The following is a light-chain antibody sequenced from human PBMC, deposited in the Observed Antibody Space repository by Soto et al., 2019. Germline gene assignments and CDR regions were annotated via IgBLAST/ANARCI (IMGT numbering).Light chain of an antibody. CDR2: AAS. CDR1: QSISSY. Sequence: DIQMTQSPSSLSASVGDRVTITCRASQSISSYLNWYQQKPGKAPKLLIDAASSLQRGGPSRFSGSGAGTDFTLTISRLEPEDFAVYYCQHYDHASWTFGQGTKVDIK. J-gene: IGKJ1*01. V-gene: IGKV1-39*01. CDR3: QHYDHASWT.